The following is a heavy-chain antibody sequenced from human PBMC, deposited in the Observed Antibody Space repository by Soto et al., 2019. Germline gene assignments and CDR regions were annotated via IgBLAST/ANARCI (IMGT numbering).Heavy chain of an antibody. Sequence: EVQLLESGGGLVQPGGSLRLSCAASGFSFSSYAMSWVRQAPGKGLEWVSDISASGRSTKNADSVKGRFTISGDNSKNTLYLQMNTLRADDSAVYYCARGKDPIDYWGQGTLVTVSS. CDR1: GFSFSSYA. CDR3: ARGKDPIDY. D-gene: IGHD2-15*01. CDR2: ISASGRST. J-gene: IGHJ4*02. V-gene: IGHV3-23*01.